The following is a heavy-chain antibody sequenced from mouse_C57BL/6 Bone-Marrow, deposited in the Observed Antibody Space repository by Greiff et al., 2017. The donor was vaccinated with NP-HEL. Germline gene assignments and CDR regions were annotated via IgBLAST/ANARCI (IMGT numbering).Heavy chain of an antibody. CDR1: GYTFTSYT. D-gene: IGHD4-1*01. J-gene: IGHJ1*03. Sequence: QVQLQQSGAELARPGASVKMSCKASGYTFTSYTMHWVKQRPGQGLEWIGYINPSSGYTTYNQKFKDKATLTADKSSSTAYMQLSSLTSEDSAVYYFAIRDWDVGDSYWYFDVWGTGTTVTVSS. CDR2: INPSSGYT. CDR3: AIRDWDVGDSYWYFDV. V-gene: IGHV1-4*01.